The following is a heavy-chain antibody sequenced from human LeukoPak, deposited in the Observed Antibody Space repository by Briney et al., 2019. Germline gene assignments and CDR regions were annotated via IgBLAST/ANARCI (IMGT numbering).Heavy chain of an antibody. CDR3: AREGVDYTSGSYNDF. CDR2: ISSSGSTI. J-gene: IGHJ4*02. D-gene: IGHD3-10*01. V-gene: IGHV3-48*04. Sequence: GRSLRLSCAASGFTFSSYSMNWVRQAPGKGLEWVSYISSSGSTIYYADSVKGRFTISRDNAKNSLYLQMNSLRAEDTAVYYCAREGVDYTSGSYNDFWGQGTLVTVSS. CDR1: GFTFSSYS.